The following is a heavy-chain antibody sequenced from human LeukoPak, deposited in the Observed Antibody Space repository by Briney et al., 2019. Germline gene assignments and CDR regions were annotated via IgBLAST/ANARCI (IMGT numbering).Heavy chain of an antibody. Sequence: PSETLSLTCTVSGGSISRSYSYWGWLRQPPGKGLEWIGTIYYSGNTYYNPSLKSRVTISVYTSKNQSSLKMRSVTVAETAVYYCARHPPPSYDLVWRCWRKGTTVTVSS. CDR1: GGSISRSYSY. CDR3: ARHPPPSYDLVWRC. V-gene: IGHV4-39*01. D-gene: IGHD3-3*01. J-gene: IGHJ6*03. CDR2: IYYSGNT.